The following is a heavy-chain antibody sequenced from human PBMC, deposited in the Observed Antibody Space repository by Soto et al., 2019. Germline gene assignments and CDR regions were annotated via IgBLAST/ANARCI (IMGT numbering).Heavy chain of an antibody. CDR1: GGTFSSYA. CDR2: IIPIFGTA. Sequence: VKFSCKASGGTFSSYAISWVRHAPGQGLEWMGGIIPIFGTANYAQKFQGRVTITADESTSTAYMELSSLRSEDTAVYYCARNLAAATSEVVFDYWGQGTLVTVSS. V-gene: IGHV1-69*13. D-gene: IGHD6-13*01. CDR3: ARNLAAATSEVVFDY. J-gene: IGHJ4*02.